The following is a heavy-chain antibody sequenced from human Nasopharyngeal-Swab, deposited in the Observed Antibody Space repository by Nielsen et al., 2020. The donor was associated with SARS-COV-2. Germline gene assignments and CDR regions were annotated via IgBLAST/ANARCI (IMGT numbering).Heavy chain of an antibody. J-gene: IGHJ3*02. CDR3: ARTRRATVTTGAFDI. D-gene: IGHD4-11*01. Sequence: LSLTRTASGFTFSSYAMHWVRQAPGKGLEYVSAISSNGGSTYYANSVKGRFTISRDNSKNTLYLQMGSLRAEDMAVYYCARTRRATVTTGAFDIWGQGTMVTVSS. V-gene: IGHV3-64*01. CDR1: GFTFSSYA. CDR2: ISSNGGST.